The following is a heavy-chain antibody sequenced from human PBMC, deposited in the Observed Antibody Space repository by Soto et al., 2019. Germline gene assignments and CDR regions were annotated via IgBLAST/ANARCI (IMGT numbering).Heavy chain of an antibody. J-gene: IGHJ4*02. CDR2: ISDDGTNK. CDR1: GFNFRSYG. Sequence: PGGSLRLSCAASGFNFRSYGMSWVRQAPGKGLEGVAVISDDGTNKDYADSVKGRFTIPRDNYKNTLYLRMNSLRAADTAVYYCAKERMGRGDRYTAMVRGPRFEYWGRESLVNTSS. CDR3: AKERMGRGDRYTAMVRGPRFEY. D-gene: IGHD5-18*01. V-gene: IGHV3-30*18.